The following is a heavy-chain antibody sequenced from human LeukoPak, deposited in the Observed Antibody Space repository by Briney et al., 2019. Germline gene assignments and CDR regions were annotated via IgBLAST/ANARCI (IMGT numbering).Heavy chain of an antibody. CDR1: GGSISSYY. CDR3: ARLLVGAPDY. V-gene: IGHV4-59*08. D-gene: IGHD4-17*01. J-gene: IGHJ4*02. CDR2: IYYSGST. Sequence: SETLYLTCTVSGGSISSYYWSWIRQPPGKGLEWIGYIYYSGSTNYNPSLKSRVTISVDTSENQFSLKLSSVTAADTAVYYCARLLVGAPDYWGQGTLVTVSS.